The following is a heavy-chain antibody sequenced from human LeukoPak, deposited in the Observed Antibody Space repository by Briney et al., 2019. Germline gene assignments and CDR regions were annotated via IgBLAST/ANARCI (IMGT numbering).Heavy chain of an antibody. V-gene: IGHV1-69*02. D-gene: IGHD2-2*01. CDR3: ARAERYCSSTSCPPPYYYYMDV. CDR1: GGTFSSYT. Sequence: SVKVSCKASGGTFSSYTISWVRQAPGQGLEWMGRIIPILGIANYAQKFQGRVTITADKSTSTAYMELSSLRSEDTAVYYCARAERYCSSTSCPPPYYYYMDVWGKGTTVTVSS. J-gene: IGHJ6*03. CDR2: IIPILGIA.